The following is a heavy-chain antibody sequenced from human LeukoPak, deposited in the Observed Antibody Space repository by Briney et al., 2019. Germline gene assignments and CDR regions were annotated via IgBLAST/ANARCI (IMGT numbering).Heavy chain of an antibody. V-gene: IGHV3-23*01. CDR1: GVTLSTYA. Sequence: GGSLRLSCAASGVTLSTYAMSWARQAPGKGLEWVSGISSSGSGDNTYYADSVKGRFTISRDNAKNTLYLQMNSLRAEDTAVYYCARLGSQGGVAALDYWGQGTLVTVSS. J-gene: IGHJ4*02. CDR3: ARLGSQGGVAALDY. D-gene: IGHD6-25*01. CDR2: ISSSGSGDNT.